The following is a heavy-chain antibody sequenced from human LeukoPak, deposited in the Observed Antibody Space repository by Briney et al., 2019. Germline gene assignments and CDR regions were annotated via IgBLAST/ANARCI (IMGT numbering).Heavy chain of an antibody. J-gene: IGHJ5*02. Sequence: SQTLSLTCAISGDSVSSNSAAWNWIRQSPSRGLEWLGRTYYRSKWFKDYAVSVNSRITINADTSKNQFSLQLNSVTAADTAVYYCARVRRCSSTSCFRSQSQDPVVGWFDPWGQGTLVTVSS. CDR2: TYYRSKWFK. D-gene: IGHD2-2*01. V-gene: IGHV6-1*01. CDR3: ARVRRCSSTSCFRSQSQDPVVGWFDP. CDR1: GDSVSSNSAA.